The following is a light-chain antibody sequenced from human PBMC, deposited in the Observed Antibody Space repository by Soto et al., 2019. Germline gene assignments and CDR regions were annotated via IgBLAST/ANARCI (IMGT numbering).Light chain of an antibody. CDR3: QQTYRTPLT. V-gene: IGKV1-39*01. CDR1: QSIRNE. CDR2: SAS. Sequence: SPCSLYAYVRDRVTITCRAIQSIRNELGWYQQKPGKAPKLLIYSASSLHSGVPSRFSGSGSGTDFTLTISSLQPEDFVTYSCQQTYRTPLTFGGGTNVDIK. J-gene: IGKJ4*01.